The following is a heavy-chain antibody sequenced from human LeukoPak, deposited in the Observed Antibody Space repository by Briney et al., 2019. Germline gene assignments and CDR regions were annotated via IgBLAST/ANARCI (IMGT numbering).Heavy chain of an antibody. Sequence: PGGSLRLSCTASGFIFSDFWMSWVRQAPGEGLEWVANIRQDGGAKNYVDSVKGRFTISRDNAKNSLYLQMNGLRAEDTAVYYCASDSWFLAKVNMVVDYWGQGTLVTVSS. CDR1: GFIFSDFW. J-gene: IGHJ4*02. CDR2: IRQDGGAK. D-gene: IGHD6-13*01. CDR3: ASDSWFLAKVNMVVDY. V-gene: IGHV3-7*01.